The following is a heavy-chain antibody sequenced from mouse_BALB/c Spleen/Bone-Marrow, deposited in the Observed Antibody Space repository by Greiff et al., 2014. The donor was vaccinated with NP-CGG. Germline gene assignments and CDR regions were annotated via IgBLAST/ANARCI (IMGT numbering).Heavy chain of an antibody. CDR1: GDSITSGY. Sequence: VMLVESGPSLVKPSQTLSLTCSVTGDSITSGYWNWIRKFPGNKLEYMGYISYSDSTYYNPSLKSRISITRDTSKNQYYLQLNSVTTEDTATYYCARGYGNYRAWFAYWGQGTLVTVSA. CDR2: ISYSDST. D-gene: IGHD2-1*01. J-gene: IGHJ3*01. V-gene: IGHV3-8*02. CDR3: ARGYGNYRAWFAY.